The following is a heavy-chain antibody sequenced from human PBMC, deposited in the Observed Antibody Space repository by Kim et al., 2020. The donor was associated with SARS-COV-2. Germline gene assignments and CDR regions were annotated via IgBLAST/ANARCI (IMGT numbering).Heavy chain of an antibody. CDR3: AKDLGGGQDAFDI. V-gene: IGHV3-23*01. J-gene: IGHJ3*02. D-gene: IGHD3-16*01. Sequence: YADSVKGRFTISRDNSKNTLYLQMNSLRAEDTAVYYCAKDLGGGQDAFDIWGQGTMVTVSS.